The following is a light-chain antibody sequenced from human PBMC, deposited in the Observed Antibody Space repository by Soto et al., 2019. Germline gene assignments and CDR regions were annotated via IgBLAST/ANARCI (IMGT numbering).Light chain of an antibody. J-gene: IGKJ5*01. CDR3: QHYGSSPPIT. V-gene: IGKV3D-20*01. Sequence: EIVMTQSPATLSVSPGERATLSCGAIQSVRGTSLAWYQQKPGQAPRLLIYDASSRATGIPDRFSGGGSGTDFTLTISRLEPEDFAVYYCQHYGSSPPITFGQGTRLEI. CDR2: DAS. CDR1: QSVRGTS.